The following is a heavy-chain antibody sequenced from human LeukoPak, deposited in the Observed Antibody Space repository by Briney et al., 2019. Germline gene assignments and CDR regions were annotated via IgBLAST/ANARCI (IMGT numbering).Heavy chain of an antibody. V-gene: IGHV4-39*01. J-gene: IGHJ4*02. Sequence: MPSETLSLTCTVSGGSISSSSYYWGWIRQPPGKGLEWIGSIYYSGSTYYNPSLKSRVTISVDTSKNQFSLKLSSVTASDTAVYYCARNVLGIFDYWGQGTLVTVSS. D-gene: IGHD7-27*01. CDR3: ARNVLGIFDY. CDR1: GGSISSSSYY. CDR2: IYYSGST.